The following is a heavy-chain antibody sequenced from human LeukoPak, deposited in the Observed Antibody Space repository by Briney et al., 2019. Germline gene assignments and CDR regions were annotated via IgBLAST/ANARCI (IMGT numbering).Heavy chain of an antibody. D-gene: IGHD5-18*01. V-gene: IGHV3-48*01. CDR3: ARVPSGYSYGSDY. CDR2: ISSKTSTI. Sequence: SGGSLRLSCAASGFTFSSYGMDWVRQAPGKGLEWVSYISSKTSTIYYADSVKGRFTISRDNAKKSLYLQMNSLRAEDTAVYYCARVPSGYSYGSDYWGQGTLVTVSS. CDR1: GFTFSSYG. J-gene: IGHJ4*02.